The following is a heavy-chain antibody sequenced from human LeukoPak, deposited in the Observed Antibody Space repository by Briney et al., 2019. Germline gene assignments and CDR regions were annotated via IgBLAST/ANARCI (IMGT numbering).Heavy chain of an antibody. CDR1: GGSISSSSYY. Sequence: SSETLSLTCTVSGGSISSSSYYWGWIRQPPGKGLEWIGSIYYSGSTYYNPSLKSRVTISVDTSKNQFSLKLSSVTAADTAVYYCARGIPQYPLRFLEWSPILWFDPWGQGTLVTVSS. V-gene: IGHV4-39*07. CDR2: IYYSGST. J-gene: IGHJ5*02. D-gene: IGHD3-3*01. CDR3: ARGIPQYPLRFLEWSPILWFDP.